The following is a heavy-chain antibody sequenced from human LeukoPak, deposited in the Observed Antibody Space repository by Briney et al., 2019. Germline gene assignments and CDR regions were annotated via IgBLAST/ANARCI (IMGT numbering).Heavy chain of an antibody. CDR2: ISYDGSNK. CDR3: AKAQDSDYVDY. Sequence: GGSLRLSCAASGFTFSSYGMHWVRQAPSKGLEWVAVISYDGSNKYYADSVKGRFTISRDNSKNTLYLQMNSLRAGDTAVYYCAKAQDSDYVDYWGQGTLVTVSS. J-gene: IGHJ4*02. CDR1: GFTFSSYG. D-gene: IGHD4-11*01. V-gene: IGHV3-30*18.